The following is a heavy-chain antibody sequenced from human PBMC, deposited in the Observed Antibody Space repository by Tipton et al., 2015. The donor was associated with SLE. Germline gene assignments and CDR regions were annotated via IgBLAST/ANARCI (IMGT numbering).Heavy chain of an antibody. CDR2: MHYSGST. Sequence: TLSLTCAVSGGSISSSYWWSWVRQPPGKGLEWIASMHYSGSTNYNPSLKSRVTISVDTSKNQLSLKLSSVTAADTAVYYCARAECSGGSCWWYFDLWGRGTLVTVSS. CDR3: ARAECSGGSCWWYFDL. CDR1: GGSISSSYW. V-gene: IGHV4-4*02. D-gene: IGHD2-15*01. J-gene: IGHJ2*01.